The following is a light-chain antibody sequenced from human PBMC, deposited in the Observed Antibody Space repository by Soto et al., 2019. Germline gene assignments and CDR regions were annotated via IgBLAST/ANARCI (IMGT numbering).Light chain of an antibody. V-gene: IGKV3D-20*02. CDR2: DTS. CDR1: QSVGGSF. J-gene: IGKJ2*01. CDR3: QHRIKWPDT. Sequence: ETVLTQSPGTLSLSPGERATLSCRASQSVGGSFLAWYQQRPGQAPRLLIYDTSNRATGIPARFSGSGSGTDFTLTISSLEPEDFATYYCQHRIKWPDTFGQGTKLEIK.